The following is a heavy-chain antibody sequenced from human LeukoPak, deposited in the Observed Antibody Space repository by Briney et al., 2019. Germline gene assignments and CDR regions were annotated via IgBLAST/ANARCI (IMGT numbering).Heavy chain of an antibody. D-gene: IGHD2-2*02. J-gene: IGHJ5*02. Sequence: SETLSLTCTVSGGSISSYYWSWIRQPAGKGLEWIGRIYTSGSTNYNPSLKSRVTMSVDTSKNQFSLKLSSVTAADTAVYYCARDPRYCSSTSCYTGNSWFDPWGQGTLVTVSS. CDR2: IYTSGST. CDR3: ARDPRYCSSTSCYTGNSWFDP. V-gene: IGHV4-4*07. CDR1: GGSISSYY.